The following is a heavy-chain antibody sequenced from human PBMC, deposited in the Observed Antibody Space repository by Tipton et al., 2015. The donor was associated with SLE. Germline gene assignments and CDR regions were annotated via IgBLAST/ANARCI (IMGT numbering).Heavy chain of an antibody. D-gene: IGHD4-17*01. V-gene: IGHV3-72*01. J-gene: IGHJ4*02. CDR1: GFTFSDHY. CDR2: SRNIANKYKT. CDR3: ARVNTVTTCNLDS. Sequence: SLRLSCAASGFTFSDHYMDWVRQAPGKGLEWLGRSRNIANKYKTEYAASVKGRFTVSRDDSKNSLNLQMYSLKSEDTGGYYCARVNTVTTCNLDSWGRGTLVTVSS.